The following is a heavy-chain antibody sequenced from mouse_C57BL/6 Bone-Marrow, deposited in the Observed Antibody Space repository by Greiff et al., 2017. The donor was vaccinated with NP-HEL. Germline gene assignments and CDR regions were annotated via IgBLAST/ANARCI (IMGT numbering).Heavy chain of an antibody. Sequence: VQLQQSGGDLVKPGGSLKLSCAASGFTFSSYGMSWVRQTPDKRLEWVATISSGGSYTYYPDSVKGRFTISRDNAKNTLYLQMSSLKSEDTAMYYCARWASSGSWAYWGQGTLVTVSA. CDR2: ISSGGSYT. J-gene: IGHJ3*01. CDR1: GFTFSSYG. V-gene: IGHV5-6*01. D-gene: IGHD3-2*02. CDR3: ARWASSGSWAY.